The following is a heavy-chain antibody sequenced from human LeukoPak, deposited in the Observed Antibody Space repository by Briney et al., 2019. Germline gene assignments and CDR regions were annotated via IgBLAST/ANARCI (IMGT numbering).Heavy chain of an antibody. D-gene: IGHD3-10*01. Sequence: GGSLRLSCAASGFTFSSYAMSWVRQAPGEGLEWVSAISGSGATTYFADSVKGRFTISRDNSKDTLYLQMNSLRAEDTAVYYCAKWFYGSRGYYFESWGQGTLVTVSS. CDR3: AKWFYGSRGYYFES. CDR2: ISGSGATT. V-gene: IGHV3-23*01. CDR1: GFTFSSYA. J-gene: IGHJ4*02.